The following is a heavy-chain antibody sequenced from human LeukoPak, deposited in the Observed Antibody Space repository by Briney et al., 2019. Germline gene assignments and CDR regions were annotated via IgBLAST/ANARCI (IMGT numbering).Heavy chain of an antibody. J-gene: IGHJ4*02. V-gene: IGHV1-2*02. CDR3: ARGDEWELAVDF. CDR2: IKPNGGDT. Sequence: ASVKVSCKASGYSFSGYYINWVRQAPGQGLEWMGWIKPNGGDTNYPQKFRARITMTRDTSISTVYMELKSLTSDDTAAYYCARGDEWELAVDFWGQGTLVTVSS. CDR1: GYSFSGYY. D-gene: IGHD1-26*01.